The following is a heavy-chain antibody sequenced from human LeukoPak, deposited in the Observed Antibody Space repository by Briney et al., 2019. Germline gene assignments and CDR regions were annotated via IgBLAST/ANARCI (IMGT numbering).Heavy chain of an antibody. CDR3: ARADYYDSSGYSIDY. Sequence: PSETLSLTCAVYGGSFSGYYWSWIRQPPGKGLEWIGEINHSGSTNYNPSLKSRVTISVDTSKNQFSLKLSSATAADTAVYYCARADYYDSSGYSIDYWGQGTLVTVSS. CDR1: GGSFSGYY. CDR2: INHSGST. J-gene: IGHJ4*02. V-gene: IGHV4-34*01. D-gene: IGHD3-22*01.